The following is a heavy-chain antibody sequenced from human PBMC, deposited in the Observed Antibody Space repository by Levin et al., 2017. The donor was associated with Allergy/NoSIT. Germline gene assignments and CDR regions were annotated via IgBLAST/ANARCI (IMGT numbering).Heavy chain of an antibody. D-gene: IGHD3-10*01. Sequence: PSETLSLTCAVYGGSFSGYYWSWIRQPPGKGLEWIGEINHSGSTNYNPSLKSRVTISVDTSKNQFSLKLSSVTAADTAVYYCARQQRYSQGIYYGYFGPNDYWGQGTLVTVSS. J-gene: IGHJ4*02. CDR1: GGSFSGYY. V-gene: IGHV4-34*01. CDR2: INHSGST. CDR3: ARQQRYSQGIYYGYFGPNDY.